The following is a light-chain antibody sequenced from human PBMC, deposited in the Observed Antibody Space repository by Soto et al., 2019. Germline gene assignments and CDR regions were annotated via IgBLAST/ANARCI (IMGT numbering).Light chain of an antibody. Sequence: QSALTQPASVSGSPGQSITISCTGTSRDVGGYNYVSWYQQHPGKAPKLMIYEVSNRPSGVSNRFSGSKSGNTASLTISGLQAEDEADYYCSSYTSSSTLVFGVWTKLTVL. CDR2: EVS. J-gene: IGLJ3*02. CDR3: SSYTSSSTLV. V-gene: IGLV2-14*01. CDR1: SRDVGGYNY.